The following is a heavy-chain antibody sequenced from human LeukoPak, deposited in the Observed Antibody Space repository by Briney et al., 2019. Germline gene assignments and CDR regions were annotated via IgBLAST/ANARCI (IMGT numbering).Heavy chain of an antibody. Sequence: GGSLRLSCAASGFTFSSYAMHWVRQAPGKGLEYVSAISSNGGSTHYANSVKGRSTISRDNSKNTLYLQMGSLRAEDMAVYYCAREPEWGATDYWGQGTLVTVSS. CDR3: AREPEWGATDY. J-gene: IGHJ4*02. V-gene: IGHV3-64*01. CDR2: ISSNGGST. CDR1: GFTFSSYA. D-gene: IGHD1-26*01.